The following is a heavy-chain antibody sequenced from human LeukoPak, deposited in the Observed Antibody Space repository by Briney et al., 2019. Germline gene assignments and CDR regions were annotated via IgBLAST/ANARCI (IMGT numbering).Heavy chain of an antibody. CDR3: ARLRSGSIDD. J-gene: IGHJ4*02. CDR1: GDSISSYY. CDR2: AYYTGST. Sequence: SETLSLTCTVSGDSISSYYWSWIRQPPGKGLEWIGSAYYTGSTYYNPSLKSRVTISVDTSKNQFSLKLSSVTAADTAVYYCARLRSGSIDDWGQGALVTVSS. V-gene: IGHV4-59*04. D-gene: IGHD3-22*01.